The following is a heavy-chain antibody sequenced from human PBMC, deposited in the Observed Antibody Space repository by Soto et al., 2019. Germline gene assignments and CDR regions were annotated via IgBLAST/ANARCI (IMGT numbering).Heavy chain of an antibody. Sequence: QVQLQESGPGLVKPSETLSLTCTVSGGSVSSGSDYWSWIRQPPGKGLEWIGYTYYSGSTNYNPSLKNRVTISVDTSKNQFSLKLSSVTAAETAVYFCARASYYDNSGSSNWGQGTLVTVSS. J-gene: IGHJ4*02. V-gene: IGHV4-61*01. CDR1: GGSVSSGSDY. CDR2: TYYSGST. CDR3: ARASYYDNSGSSN. D-gene: IGHD3-22*01.